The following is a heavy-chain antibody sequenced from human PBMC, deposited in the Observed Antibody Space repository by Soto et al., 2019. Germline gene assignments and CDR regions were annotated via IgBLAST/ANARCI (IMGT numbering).Heavy chain of an antibody. CDR3: ARGIYFFDF. J-gene: IGHJ4*01. CDR2: ITSVRTYI. CDR1: GFTFTAYS. V-gene: IGHV3-21*01. Sequence: AGGSLRLSCAPSGFTFTAYSVNWFRPAPGKGLEWVSSITSVRTYIYYADSVKGRFTISRANAKSSLYVQMNSMRAEDTAMYYRARGIYFFDFWGQGSLVTVSS. D-gene: IGHD3-10*01.